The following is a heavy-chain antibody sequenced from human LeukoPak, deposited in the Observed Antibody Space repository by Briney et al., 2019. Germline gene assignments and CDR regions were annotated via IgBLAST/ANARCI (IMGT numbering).Heavy chain of an antibody. CDR2: IYSGGST. V-gene: IGHV3-53*01. D-gene: IGHD1-26*01. Sequence: GGSLRLSCAASGFTVSSNYMSWVRQAPGKGLEWVSVIYSGGSTYYADSVKGRFTISRDNSKNTLYLQMNSLRAEDTAVYYCAREIVGATRENWFDPWGQGTLVTVSS. CDR3: AREIVGATRENWFDP. J-gene: IGHJ5*02. CDR1: GFTVSSNY.